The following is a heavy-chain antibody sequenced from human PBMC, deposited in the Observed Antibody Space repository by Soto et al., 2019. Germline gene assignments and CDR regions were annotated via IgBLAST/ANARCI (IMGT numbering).Heavy chain of an antibody. J-gene: IGHJ4*02. CDR1: GFSLSTSGMC. Sequence: ESGPTPGNPTQTLTLTCTFSGFSLSTSGMCVSLIRQPPVKPLEWLALIDWGDDKYYSTSLKTRLTISKDTSKNQVVLTMTNMDPVDTATYYCARIQENYDILTGYYDYWGQGTLVTVSS. CDR3: ARIQENYDILTGYYDY. V-gene: IGHV2-70*01. CDR2: IDWGDDK. D-gene: IGHD3-9*01.